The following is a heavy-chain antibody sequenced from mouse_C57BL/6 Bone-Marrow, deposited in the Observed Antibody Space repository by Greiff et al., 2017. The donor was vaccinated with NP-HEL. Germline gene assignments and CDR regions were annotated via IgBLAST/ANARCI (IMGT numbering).Heavy chain of an antibody. Sequence: VQLQQPGAELVKPGASVKMSCKASGYTFTSYWITWVKQRPGQGLEWIGDIYPGSGSTNYNEKFKSKATLTVDTSSSTAYMQLSSLTSEDSAVYYCASSGYGSSYDYAMDYWGQGTSVTVSS. CDR2: IYPGSGST. J-gene: IGHJ4*01. D-gene: IGHD1-1*01. V-gene: IGHV1-55*01. CDR3: ASSGYGSSYDYAMDY. CDR1: GYTFTSYW.